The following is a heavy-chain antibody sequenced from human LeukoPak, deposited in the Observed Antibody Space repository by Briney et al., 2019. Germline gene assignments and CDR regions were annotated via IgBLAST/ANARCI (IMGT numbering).Heavy chain of an antibody. CDR3: ARDSSSWYSDYYYYMDV. Sequence: ASVKVSCKTSGYMFTAYYIHWVRQAPGQGLEWMGCINPKSGDTIYAQKFQARVTLTGDTSISTAYMDLSGLKFDDTAVYYCARDSSSWYSDYYYYMDVWGKGTTVTVSS. CDR1: GYMFTAYY. J-gene: IGHJ6*03. CDR2: INPKSGDT. V-gene: IGHV1-2*02. D-gene: IGHD6-13*01.